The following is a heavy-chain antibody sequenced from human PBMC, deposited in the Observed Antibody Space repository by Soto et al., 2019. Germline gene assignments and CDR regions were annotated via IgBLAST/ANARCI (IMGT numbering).Heavy chain of an antibody. Sequence: SETLSLTCTVSGGSIRSGDYFWSWIRRPPGKGLGWIGYISYSGSTYYHPSLMSRVTMSVDTSMNQFSLDLTSVTAADTAVYYCSSEKRGCRSSRCHGHDYLGQGTLVTDSS. J-gene: IGHJ4*02. CDR1: GGSIRSGDYF. D-gene: IGHD2-2*01. CDR2: ISYSGST. V-gene: IGHV4-30-4*01. CDR3: SSEKRGCRSSRCHGHDY.